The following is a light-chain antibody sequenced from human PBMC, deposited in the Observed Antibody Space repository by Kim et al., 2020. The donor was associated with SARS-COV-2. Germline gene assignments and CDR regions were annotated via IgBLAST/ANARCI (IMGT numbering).Light chain of an antibody. CDR2: EVS. V-gene: IGLV2-8*01. CDR3: SSYAGSNNVV. CDR1: SSDVGCYNY. J-gene: IGLJ3*02. Sequence: GQSVTISCTGTSSDVGCYNYVSWYQQHPGKAPKLMIYEVSKRPSGVTDRFYGSKSGNSASLSGSGLQAEDEADYYCSSYAGSNNVVFGGGTQLTFL.